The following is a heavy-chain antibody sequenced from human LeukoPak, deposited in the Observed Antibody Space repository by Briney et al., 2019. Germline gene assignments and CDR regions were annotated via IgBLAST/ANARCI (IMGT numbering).Heavy chain of an antibody. V-gene: IGHV3-23*01. CDR3: AKEADSSSWVRRFDY. D-gene: IGHD6-13*01. J-gene: IGHJ4*02. Sequence: PGGALRLSCAASGFTFSSYAMSWVREAPGGGGEWVSAIIGSAGSTYYADSVNGRFTISRDNSKTTLYLQMNSLRAEDTAVYYCAKEADSSSWVRRFDYWGQGTLVTVSS. CDR1: GFTFSSYA. CDR2: IIGSAGST.